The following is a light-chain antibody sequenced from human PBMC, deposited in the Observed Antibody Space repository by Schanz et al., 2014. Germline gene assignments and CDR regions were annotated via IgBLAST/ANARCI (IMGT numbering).Light chain of an antibody. V-gene: IGLV2-14*01. J-gene: IGLJ1*01. CDR2: DVS. CDR3: NSYTNTNTRV. CDR1: SSDVGGYNY. Sequence: SALTQPASVSGSPGQSITISCTGTSSDVGGYNYVSWYQQHPGKAPKLMIFDVSNRPSGVSNRFSGSKSGNTASLTISGLQAEDEADYYCNSYTNTNTRVFGTGTKLTVL.